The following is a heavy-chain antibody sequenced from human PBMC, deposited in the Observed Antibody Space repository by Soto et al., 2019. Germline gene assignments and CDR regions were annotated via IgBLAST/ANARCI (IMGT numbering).Heavy chain of an antibody. CDR2: INHSGST. CDR3: ASSPPDSSFFGVVIEGNGFAP. D-gene: IGHD3-3*01. V-gene: IGHV4-34*01. CDR1: GGSFSGYY. J-gene: IGHJ5*02. Sequence: QVQLQQWGAGLLKPSETLSLTCAVYGGSFSGYYWSWIRQPPGKGLEWIGEINHSGSTNYNPSLKSRVTISVDTPKTQFSLNLSSLTAADTAVYYCASSPPDSSFFGVVIEGNGFAPGGQEPWSPSPQ.